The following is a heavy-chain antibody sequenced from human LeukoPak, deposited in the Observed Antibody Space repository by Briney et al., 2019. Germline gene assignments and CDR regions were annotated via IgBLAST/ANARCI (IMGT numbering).Heavy chain of an antibody. CDR2: IIPIFGTA. CDR3: ARALYSSGWYSLGNYYYYYMDV. D-gene: IGHD6-19*01. Sequence: GASVKVSCKASGYTFTSYGISWVRQAPGQGLEWMGGIIPIFGTANYAQKFQGRVTITADEPTSTAYMELSSLRSGDTAVYYCARALYSSGWYSLGNYYYYYMDVWGKGTTVTVSS. CDR1: GYTFTSYG. V-gene: IGHV1-69*13. J-gene: IGHJ6*03.